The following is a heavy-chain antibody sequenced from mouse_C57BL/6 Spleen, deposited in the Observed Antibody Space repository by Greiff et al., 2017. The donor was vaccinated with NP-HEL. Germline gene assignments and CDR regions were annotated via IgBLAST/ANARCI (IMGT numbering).Heavy chain of an antibody. Sequence: QLQQSGPELVKPGASVKISCKASGYTFTDYYMNWVKQSHGKSLEWIGDINPNNGGTSYNQKFKGKATLTVDKSSSTAYMELRSLTSEDSAVYYCAELEGFAYWGQGTLVTVSA. CDR3: AELEGFAY. CDR2: INPNNGGT. J-gene: IGHJ3*01. V-gene: IGHV1-26*01. D-gene: IGHD1-3*01. CDR1: GYTFTDYY.